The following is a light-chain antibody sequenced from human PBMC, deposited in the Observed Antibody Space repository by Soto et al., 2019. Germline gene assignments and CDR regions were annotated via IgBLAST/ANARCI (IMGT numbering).Light chain of an antibody. CDR3: GTWDNSLNAVI. CDR2: EDN. Sequence: QSVLTQPPSMSAAPGQTVTISCSGTSSNIGKNFVSWYQQLPGTAPTFLIYEDNKRPSGIPDRFSGSKSDTSATLGITGLQTGDEADYYCGTWDNSLNAVIFGGGTKVTVL. J-gene: IGLJ2*01. V-gene: IGLV1-51*02. CDR1: SSNIGKNF.